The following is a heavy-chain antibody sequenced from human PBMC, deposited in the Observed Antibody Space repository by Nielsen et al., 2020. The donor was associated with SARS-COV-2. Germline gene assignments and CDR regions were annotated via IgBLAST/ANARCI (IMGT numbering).Heavy chain of an antibody. Sequence: GESLKISCAASGFTFSSYSMNWVRQAPGKGLEWVSYISSSSSTIYYADSVKGRFTISRDNAKNSLYLQMNSLRAEDTAVYYCARDRIAARPTFGWFDPWGQGTLVTVSS. CDR2: ISSSSSTI. CDR1: GFTFSSYS. D-gene: IGHD6-6*01. V-gene: IGHV3-48*01. CDR3: ARDRIAARPTFGWFDP. J-gene: IGHJ5*02.